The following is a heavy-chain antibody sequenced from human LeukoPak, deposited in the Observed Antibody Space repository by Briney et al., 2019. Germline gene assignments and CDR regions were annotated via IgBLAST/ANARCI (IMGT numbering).Heavy chain of an antibody. J-gene: IGHJ4*02. V-gene: IGHV3-9*01. CDR3: AKVHSSGWYYFDY. CDR1: GFTFDDYA. CDR2: ISWNSGSM. D-gene: IGHD6-19*01. Sequence: GRSLRLSCAASGFTFDDYAIHWVRQVPGKGLEWVSGISWNSGSMDYADSVKGRFTISRDNAKNSLYLQMNSLRAEDTALYYCAKVHSSGWYYFDYWGQGTLVTVSS.